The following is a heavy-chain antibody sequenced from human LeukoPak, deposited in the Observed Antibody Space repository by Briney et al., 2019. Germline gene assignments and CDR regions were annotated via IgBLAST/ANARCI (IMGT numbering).Heavy chain of an antibody. CDR3: AREGVGALDY. CDR1: GFTFSSYA. V-gene: IGHV3-30-3*01. CDR2: ISYDGSNK. D-gene: IGHD1-26*01. Sequence: GGSLRLSCAASGFTFSSYAMSWVRQAPGKGLEWVAVISYDGSNKYYADSVKGRFTISRDNSKNTLYLQMNSLRAEDTAVYYCAREGVGALDYWGQGTLVTVSS. J-gene: IGHJ4*02.